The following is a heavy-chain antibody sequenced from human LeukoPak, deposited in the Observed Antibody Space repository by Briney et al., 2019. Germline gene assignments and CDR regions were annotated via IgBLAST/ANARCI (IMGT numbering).Heavy chain of an antibody. V-gene: IGHV1-2*02. J-gene: IGHJ6*03. CDR2: INPISGGT. D-gene: IGHD5-18*01. CDR3: ARRGYSYGYGYYYYMDV. CDR1: GYTFTGYY. Sequence: ASVKVFCKASGYTFTGYYMHWVRQAPGQGLEWMGWINPISGGTNYAQKFQGRVTMTRDTSISTAYMGLSRLRSDDTAVYYCARRGYSYGYGYYYYMDVWGKGTTVTVSS.